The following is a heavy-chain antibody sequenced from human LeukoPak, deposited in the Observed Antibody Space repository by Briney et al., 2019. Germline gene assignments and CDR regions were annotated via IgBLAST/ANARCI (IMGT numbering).Heavy chain of an antibody. CDR1: GYTFTSNY. D-gene: IGHD6-13*01. Sequence: ASVKVSCKAFGYTFTSNYMHWVRQAPGQGPEWMGVISPSGGSTTYAQKFQGRVTLTRDTSISTAHMELSRLRSDDTAVYYCARDSRPIFEWQQLGGDYWGQGTLVTVSS. CDR3: ARDSRPIFEWQQLGGDY. V-gene: IGHV1-46*01. CDR2: ISPSGGST. J-gene: IGHJ4*02.